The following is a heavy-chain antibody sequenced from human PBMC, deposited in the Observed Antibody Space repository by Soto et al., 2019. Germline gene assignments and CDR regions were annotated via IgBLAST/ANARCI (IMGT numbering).Heavy chain of an antibody. V-gene: IGHV3-11*06. J-gene: IGHJ6*02. CDR2: ISSSSSYT. Sequence: GGSLRLSCAASGFTFSDYYMSWIRQAPGKGLEWVSYISSSSSYTNYADSVKGRFTISRDNAKNSLYLKMNSLRAEDTAVYYCARASDTAMVQDYYYYYGMDVWGQGTTVTVSS. D-gene: IGHD5-18*01. CDR1: GFTFSDYY. CDR3: ARASDTAMVQDYYYYYGMDV.